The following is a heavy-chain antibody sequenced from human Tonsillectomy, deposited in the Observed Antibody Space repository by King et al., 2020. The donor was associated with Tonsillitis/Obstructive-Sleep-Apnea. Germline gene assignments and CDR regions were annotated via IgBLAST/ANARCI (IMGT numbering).Heavy chain of an antibody. CDR1: GFSFSDYY. CDR2: ISSSSSYT. D-gene: IGHD2-2*01. J-gene: IGHJ6*03. Sequence: VQLVESGGGLVKPGGSLRLSCAASGFSFSDYYMSWIRQAPGKGLEWVSYISSSSSYTNYADSVKGRFSISRDNAKNSLFLQMNSLRAEDTAVYYCARGVGWEVVPAGGFPDYYMDVWGKGTTVTVSS. CDR3: ARGVGWEVVPAGGFPDYYMDV. V-gene: IGHV3-11*05.